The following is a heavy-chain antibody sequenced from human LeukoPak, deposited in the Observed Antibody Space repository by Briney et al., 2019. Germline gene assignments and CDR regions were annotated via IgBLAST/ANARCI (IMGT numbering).Heavy chain of an antibody. CDR2: ISGSGGST. CDR1: GFTFSSYW. Sequence: GGSLRLSCAASGFTFSSYWMSWVRQAPGRGLEWVSGISGSGGSTYYADSVKGRFTISRDNSKNTLYLQMNSLRAEDTAVYYCAKDYYDSSGYHSLDYWGQGTLVTVSS. CDR3: AKDYYDSSGYHSLDY. V-gene: IGHV3-23*01. D-gene: IGHD3-22*01. J-gene: IGHJ4*02.